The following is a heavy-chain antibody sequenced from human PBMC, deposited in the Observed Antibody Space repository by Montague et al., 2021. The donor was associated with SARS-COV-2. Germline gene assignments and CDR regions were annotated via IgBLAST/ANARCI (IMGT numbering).Heavy chain of an antibody. Sequence: SETLSLTCTVSGGSISSSSYYWGWIRQPPGKGLEWIGSIYYSGSTYYNPSLKSRVTISVDTSKNQFSLKLSSVTAADTAVYYRARFPYYYDSSGSFDYWGQGTLVTVSS. V-gene: IGHV4-39*01. J-gene: IGHJ4*02. CDR3: ARFPYYYDSSGSFDY. D-gene: IGHD3-22*01. CDR2: IYYSGST. CDR1: GGSISSSSYY.